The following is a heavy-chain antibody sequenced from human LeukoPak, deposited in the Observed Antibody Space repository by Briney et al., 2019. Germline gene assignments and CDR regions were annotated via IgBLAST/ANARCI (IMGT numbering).Heavy chain of an antibody. Sequence: SETLSLTCAVYGGSFSGYYWSWIRQPPGKGLEWIGEINHSGCTNYNPSLKSRVTISVDTSKNQFSLKLRSVTAADTAVYYCARTPRRYYYYYMDVWGKGTTVTVSS. CDR3: ARTPRRYYYYYMDV. D-gene: IGHD3-16*01. CDR1: GGSFSGYY. CDR2: INHSGCT. J-gene: IGHJ6*03. V-gene: IGHV4-34*01.